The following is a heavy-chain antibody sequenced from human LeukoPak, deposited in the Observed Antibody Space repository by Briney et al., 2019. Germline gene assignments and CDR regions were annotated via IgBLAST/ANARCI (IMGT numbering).Heavy chain of an antibody. D-gene: IGHD2-15*01. V-gene: IGHV4-59*01. CDR2: IYHSGST. CDR1: GGSISTNY. CDR3: VRVIGGVPGVFFDY. J-gene: IGHJ4*02. Sequence: SETLSLTCTVSGGSISTNYWSWIRQPPGKGLEWIGFIYHSGSTDYNPSLKSRVTISIDTSKNQFSLKLTSVTAADTAVYYCVRVIGGVPGVFFDYWGQGTLVTVSS.